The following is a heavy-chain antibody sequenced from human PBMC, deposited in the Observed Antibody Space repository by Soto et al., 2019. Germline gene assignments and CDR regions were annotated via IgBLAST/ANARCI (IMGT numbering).Heavy chain of an antibody. CDR2: IYYSGST. CDR1: GGSISSYY. D-gene: IGHD3-22*01. V-gene: IGHV4-59*01. CDR3: ARDVGYYYDSSGSLPFDI. J-gene: IGHJ3*02. Sequence: LSLTCTVSGGSISSYYWSWIRQPPGKGLEWIGYIYYSGSTNYNPSLKSRVTISVDTSKNQFSLKLSSVTAADTAVYYCARDVGYYYDSSGSLPFDIWGQGTMVTVSS.